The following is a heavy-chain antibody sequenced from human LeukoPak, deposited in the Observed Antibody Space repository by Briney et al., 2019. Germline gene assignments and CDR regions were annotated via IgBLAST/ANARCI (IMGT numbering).Heavy chain of an antibody. D-gene: IGHD1-26*01. CDR2: INHSGST. CDR3: ARVRVGATFYYYAMDV. CDR1: GGSFNGYY. V-gene: IGHV4-34*01. Sequence: SETLSLTCAVYGGSFNGYYWTWIRQPPGKGLEWIGEINHSGSTDYNPSLKSRVTISVDTSKNQFSLKLNSVTAADTAVYYCARVRVGATFYYYAMDVWGQGTTVTVSS. J-gene: IGHJ6*02.